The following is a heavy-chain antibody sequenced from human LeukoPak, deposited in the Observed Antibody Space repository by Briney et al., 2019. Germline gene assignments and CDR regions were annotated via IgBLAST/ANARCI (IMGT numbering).Heavy chain of an antibody. V-gene: IGHV3-30*01. D-gene: IGHD6-6*01. CDR1: GFTFSSYA. J-gene: IGHJ4*02. CDR3: ARGEIAARPIAEPSFDY. Sequence: GRSLRLSCAASGFTFSSYAMHWVRQAPGEGLEWVAVISYDGSNKYYADSVKGRFTISRDNSKNTLYLQMNSLRAEDTAVYYCARGEIAARPIAEPSFDYWGQGTLVTVSS. CDR2: ISYDGSNK.